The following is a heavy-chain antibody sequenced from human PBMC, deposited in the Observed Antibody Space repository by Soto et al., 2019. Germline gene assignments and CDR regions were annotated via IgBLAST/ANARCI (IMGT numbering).Heavy chain of an antibody. D-gene: IGHD3-22*01. CDR3: ARDFRGVGYYDSSGYAHAFDI. CDR2: ISYDGSNK. Sequence: LRLSCAASGFTFSSYAMHWVRQAPGKGLEWVAVISYDGSNKYYADSVKGRFTISRDNSKNTLYLQMNSLRAEDTAVYYCARDFRGVGYYDSSGYAHAFDIWGQGTMVTVSS. V-gene: IGHV3-30-3*01. J-gene: IGHJ3*02. CDR1: GFTFSSYA.